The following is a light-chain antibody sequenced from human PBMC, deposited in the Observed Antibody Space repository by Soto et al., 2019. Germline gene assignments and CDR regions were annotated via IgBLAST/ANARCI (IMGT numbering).Light chain of an antibody. CDR1: QSISTW. CDR3: QQYNYYPYT. CDR2: SAS. Sequence: DIHMTQSPSTLSASVGDRVTITCRASQSISTWLAWYHQKPGKAPKLLISSASSLESGVPSRFSGSGSGTEFSLAISSLQPDDFATYYCQQYNYYPYTFGEGTKVDIK. V-gene: IGKV1-5*01. J-gene: IGKJ2*01.